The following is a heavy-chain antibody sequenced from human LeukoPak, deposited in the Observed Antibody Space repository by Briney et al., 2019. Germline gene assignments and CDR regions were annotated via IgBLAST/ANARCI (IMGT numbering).Heavy chain of an antibody. V-gene: IGHV2-5*01. J-gene: IGHJ5*02. CDR2: IYWNADK. CDR3: ARLIRFAESYNWFDP. D-gene: IGHD3-10*01. CDR1: GFSLSSSGVG. Sequence: SGPTLVKPTQTLTLTCTFSGFSLSSSGVGVGLIRQPPRKALGWLALIYWNADKRYSSLLKSRLTITKDTSKNQVVLTMTNMDPVDTATYYCARLIRFAESYNWFDPWGQGTLVTVSS.